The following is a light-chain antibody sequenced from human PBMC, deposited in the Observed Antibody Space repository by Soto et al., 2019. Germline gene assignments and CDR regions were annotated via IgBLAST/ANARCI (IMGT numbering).Light chain of an antibody. CDR2: DAS. J-gene: IGKJ1*01. V-gene: IGKV3-11*01. CDR1: QSVSNF. CDR3: XXRSIWPPWT. Sequence: EIVLTQSPATLSLSPGERATLTCRASQSVSNFLAWYQHKPGQAPRLLIYDASIRATGVPARFSGSGSGTDFSLTISSLEPEDFAIYYCXXRSIWPPWTFGQGTKVELK.